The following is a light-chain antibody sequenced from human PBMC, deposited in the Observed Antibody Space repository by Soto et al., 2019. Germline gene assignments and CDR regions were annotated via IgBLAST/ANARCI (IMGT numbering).Light chain of an antibody. Sequence: EIVLTQSPGTLSLSPGERATLSCRASQSVSSRDLAWYQQKPGQAPRLLIYGASSGATGNPDRFSGSGSGTDFTLTISRLEPEDFEVYYCQQYGNSPLYTFGQGTKLEIK. CDR1: QSVSSRD. CDR3: QQYGNSPLYT. J-gene: IGKJ2*01. CDR2: GAS. V-gene: IGKV3-20*01.